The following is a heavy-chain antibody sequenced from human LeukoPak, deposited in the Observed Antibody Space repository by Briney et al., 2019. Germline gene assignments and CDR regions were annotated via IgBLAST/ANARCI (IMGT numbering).Heavy chain of an antibody. J-gene: IGHJ4*02. CDR2: IVTGGTYT. V-gene: IGHV3-21*01. D-gene: IGHD3-3*01. CDR1: GFTFSNYN. CDR3: ARDTRVYSDFWSGYSN. Sequence: GGSLRLSCAASGFTFSNYNMNWVRQAPGKGLEWVSSIVTGGTYTHYADSVKGRFTISGDNAKNSLNLQMTRLRAEDTAVYYCARDTRVYSDFWSGYSNWGQGTLVTVSS.